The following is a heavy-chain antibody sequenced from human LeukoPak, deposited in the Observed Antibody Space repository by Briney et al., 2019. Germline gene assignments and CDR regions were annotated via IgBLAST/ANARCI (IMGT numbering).Heavy chain of an antibody. J-gene: IGHJ4*02. CDR3: AKGARVVVAAAFDY. V-gene: IGHV3-9*03. CDR2: ISWKSGSI. D-gene: IGHD2-2*01. Sequence: PGRSLRLSCAASGFKFDDYAMHWVRQAPGKGLEWVSGISWKSGSIGYADSGKGRFTISRDNAKNSLYRQVNSLRDEDMAMYYCAKGARVVVAAAFDYWGQGTLVTVSS. CDR1: GFKFDDYA.